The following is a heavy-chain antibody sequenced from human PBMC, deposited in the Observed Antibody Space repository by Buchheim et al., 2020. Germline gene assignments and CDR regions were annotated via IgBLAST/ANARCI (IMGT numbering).Heavy chain of an antibody. D-gene: IGHD2-21*02. CDR3: ARQIGYCGGDCYLYFDY. V-gene: IGHV4-39*01. Sequence: QLQLQESGPGLVKPSETLSLTCTVSGGSISSSSYYWGWIRQPPGKGLEWIGSIYYSGSTYYNPSLKSRVTISVDTSNNQFSLKLSSVTAADTAVYYCARQIGYCGGDCYLYFDYWGQGTL. CDR1: GGSISSSSYY. J-gene: IGHJ4*02. CDR2: IYYSGST.